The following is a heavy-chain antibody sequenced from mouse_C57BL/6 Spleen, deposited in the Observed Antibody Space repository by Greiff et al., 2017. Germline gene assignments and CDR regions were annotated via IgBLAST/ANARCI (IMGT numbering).Heavy chain of an antibody. CDR3: ARDRILAY. Sequence: EVKVEESGGGLVKPGGSLKLSCAASGFTFSSYAMSWVRQTPEKRLEWVATISDGGSYTYYPDNVKGRFTISRDNAKNNLYLQMSHLKSEDTAMYYCARDRILAYWGQGTLVTVSA. J-gene: IGHJ3*01. CDR2: ISDGGSYT. CDR1: GFTFSSYA. V-gene: IGHV5-4*01.